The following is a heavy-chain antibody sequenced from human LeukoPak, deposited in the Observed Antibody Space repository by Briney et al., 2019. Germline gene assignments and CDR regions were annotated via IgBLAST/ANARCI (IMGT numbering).Heavy chain of an antibody. V-gene: IGHV3-9*01. D-gene: IGHD2-2*02. CDR1: GFTFDDYA. CDR2: ISWNSGSI. Sequence: PGGSLRLPCAASGFTFDDYAMHWVRQAPGKGLEWVSGISWNSGSIGYADSVKGRFTISRDNAKNSLYLQMNSLRAEDTALYYCAKDFRCSSTSCYTGFDYWGQGTLVTVSS. J-gene: IGHJ4*02. CDR3: AKDFRCSSTSCYTGFDY.